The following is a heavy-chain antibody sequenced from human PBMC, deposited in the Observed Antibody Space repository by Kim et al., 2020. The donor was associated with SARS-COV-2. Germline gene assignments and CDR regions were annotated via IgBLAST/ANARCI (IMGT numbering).Heavy chain of an antibody. CDR1: GGSFSGYY. Sequence: SETLSLTCAVYGGSFSGYYWSWIRQPPGKGLEWIGEINHSGSTNYNPSLKSRVTISVDTSKNQFSLKLISVTAADTAVYYCARSGIQLWLSGLGWFDPWGEGTLFTVSS. V-gene: IGHV4-34*01. CDR2: INHSGST. D-gene: IGHD5-18*01. J-gene: IGHJ5*02. CDR3: ARSGIQLWLSGLGWFDP.